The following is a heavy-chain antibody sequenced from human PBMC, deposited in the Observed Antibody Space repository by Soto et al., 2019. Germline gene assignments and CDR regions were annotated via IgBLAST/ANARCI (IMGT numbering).Heavy chain of an antibody. Sequence: QVQLVQSGAEVKKPGASVKVSCKASGYTFTSYGISWVRQAPGQGLEWMGWISAYNGNTNYAQKLQGRVTMTTNTSTSTAYMELRSLRSDDTAVYYCARDWGSEPRVTADAFDIWGQGTMVTVSS. D-gene: IGHD2-21*02. CDR3: ARDWGSEPRVTADAFDI. V-gene: IGHV1-18*01. CDR1: GYTFTSYG. CDR2: ISAYNGNT. J-gene: IGHJ3*02.